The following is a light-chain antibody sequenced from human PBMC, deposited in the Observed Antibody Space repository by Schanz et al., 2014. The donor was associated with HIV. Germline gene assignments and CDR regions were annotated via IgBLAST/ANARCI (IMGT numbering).Light chain of an antibody. CDR2: GAS. V-gene: IGKV3-20*01. CDR1: QSISRNY. Sequence: EIVLTQSPGTLSLSPGERATLSCRASQSISRNYLAWFQQKPGQAPRLLIFGASIRTTGIPDRFSGSGSGTDFTLTITRLEPEDFAVYYCQQYDRSPYTFGGGTKVEIK. CDR3: QQYDRSPYT. J-gene: IGKJ4*01.